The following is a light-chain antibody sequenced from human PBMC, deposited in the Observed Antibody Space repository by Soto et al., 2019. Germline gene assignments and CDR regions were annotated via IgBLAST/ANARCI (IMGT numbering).Light chain of an antibody. CDR3: QQSYRTPYT. Sequence: DIQVTQSPSSLSASVGDRVTVTCRASQSINSDLNWYSQKPGKAPKLLINVASSLQSGVPSRFSGSGSGTDFTLTISSLQPEDFATYYCQQSYRTPYTFGPGTKLEIK. CDR2: VAS. V-gene: IGKV1-39*01. J-gene: IGKJ2*01. CDR1: QSINSD.